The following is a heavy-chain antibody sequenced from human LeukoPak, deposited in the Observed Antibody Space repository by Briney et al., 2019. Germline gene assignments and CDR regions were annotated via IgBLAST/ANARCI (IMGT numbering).Heavy chain of an antibody. CDR1: GYTFTDFY. CDR2: VRPNNGAT. V-gene: IGHV1-2*02. D-gene: IGHD5-12*01. J-gene: IGHJ3*02. Sequence: ASVKVSCKASGYTFTDFYIHWVRHAPGQGLEWMGWVRPNNGATKYAEKFQGGVTITRDTSTSTAHMELSSLRSDDTAEYYCARDLEASPGYEGADALDIWGQGTMVTVSS. CDR3: ARDLEASPGYEGADALDI.